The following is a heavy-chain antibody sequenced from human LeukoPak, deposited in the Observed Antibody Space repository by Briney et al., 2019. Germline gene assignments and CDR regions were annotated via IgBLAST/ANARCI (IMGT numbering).Heavy chain of an antibody. Sequence: ASVKVSCKASGYTFTGYYMHWVRQAPGQGLEWMGIINPSGGSTSYAQKFQGRVTMTRDTSTSTVYMELSSLRSEDTAVYYCARDRDSSTTAHWYFDLWGRGTLVTVSS. CDR3: ARDRDSSTTAHWYFDL. D-gene: IGHD2-2*01. CDR1: GYTFTGYY. J-gene: IGHJ2*01. CDR2: INPSGGST. V-gene: IGHV1-46*01.